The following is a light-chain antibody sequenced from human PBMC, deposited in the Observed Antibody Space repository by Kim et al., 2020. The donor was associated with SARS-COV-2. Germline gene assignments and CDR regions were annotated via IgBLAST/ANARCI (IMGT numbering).Light chain of an antibody. CDR2: TNH. J-gene: IGLJ2*01. CDR3: AACDDILSGL. CDR1: SSNIGSNY. Sequence: HSVTISCSGRSSNIGSNYVYLYPHLPRTAPKLLIYTNHPPPSVVPDRFSVSKSGTSASLAICGLRSEDASDFYCAACDDILSGLFGGGTQLTVL. V-gene: IGLV1-47*02.